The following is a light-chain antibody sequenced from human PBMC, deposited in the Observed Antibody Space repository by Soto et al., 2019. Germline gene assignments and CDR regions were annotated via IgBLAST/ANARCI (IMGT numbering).Light chain of an antibody. CDR3: SSYTSSTVYV. CDR1: SSDVGGYNY. CDR2: DVS. J-gene: IGLJ1*01. V-gene: IGLV2-14*01. Sequence: QSVLTQPASVSGSPGQSITISCTGTSSDVGGYNYVSWYQQHPGKAPKLMIYDVSNRPSGVSNRFSGSKSGNTASLTISGLQAEDEADYYCSSYTSSTVYVFGTGTMVTVL.